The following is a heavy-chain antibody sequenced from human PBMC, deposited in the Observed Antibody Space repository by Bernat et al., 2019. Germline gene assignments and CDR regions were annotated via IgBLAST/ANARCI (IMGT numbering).Heavy chain of an antibody. D-gene: IGHD6-13*01. CDR1: GFTLNDFA. CDR2: ISYDGSNK. J-gene: IGHJ4*02. CDR3: AREGKYRSTWYPLDY. Sequence: VQLVESGGGVVQPGRSLRLSCTASGFTLNDFAMYWVRQAPGKGLEWVAFISYDGSNKYYADSVKGRFAISRDISKSTLYLQMDSLRVEDTAVYYCAREGKYRSTWYPLDYWGQGTLVTVSS. V-gene: IGHV3-30*09.